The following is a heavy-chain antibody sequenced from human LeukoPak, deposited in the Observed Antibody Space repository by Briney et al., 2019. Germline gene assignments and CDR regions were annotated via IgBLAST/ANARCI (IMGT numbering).Heavy chain of an antibody. V-gene: IGHV1-8*01. Sequence: GASVKVSCKASGYTFTSYDINWVRQATGQGLEWMGWMNPNSGNTGYAQKFQGRVTMTRNTSISTAYMELSSLRSEDTAVYYCARGSRFLPPTTAENVTYCSGGSCYSAYYYGMDVWGQGTTVTVSS. D-gene: IGHD2-15*01. CDR3: ARGSRFLPPTTAENVTYCSGGSCYSAYYYGMDV. J-gene: IGHJ6*02. CDR2: MNPNSGNT. CDR1: GYTFTSYD.